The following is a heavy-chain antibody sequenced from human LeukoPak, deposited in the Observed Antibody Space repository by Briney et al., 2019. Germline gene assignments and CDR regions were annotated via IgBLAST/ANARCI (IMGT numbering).Heavy chain of an antibody. Sequence: GASVKVSCKASGYTFTSYAMHWVRQAPGQRLEWMGWINAGNGNTKYSQKFQGRVTITRDTSASTAYMELSSLRSEDTAVYYCARGGYSYGSDFYYYGIDVWGQGTTVTVFS. CDR3: ARGGYSYGSDFYYYGIDV. V-gene: IGHV1-3*01. CDR2: INAGNGNT. CDR1: GYTFTSYA. J-gene: IGHJ6*02. D-gene: IGHD5-18*01.